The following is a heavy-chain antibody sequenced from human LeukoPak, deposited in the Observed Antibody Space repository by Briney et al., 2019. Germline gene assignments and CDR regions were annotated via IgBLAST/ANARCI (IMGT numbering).Heavy chain of an antibody. CDR3: ARDPSGSFFNWFDP. CDR2: IYKSGGT. CDR1: GGSISSYY. V-gene: IGHV4-59*01. D-gene: IGHD1-26*01. Sequence: SETLSLTCTVSGGSISSYYWSWIRQPPGKGLEWIGYIYKSGGTNYNPSLKSRVTISVDTSKNQFSLKLRSVIAADTAVYYCARDPSGSFFNWFDPWGQGTLVTVSS. J-gene: IGHJ5*02.